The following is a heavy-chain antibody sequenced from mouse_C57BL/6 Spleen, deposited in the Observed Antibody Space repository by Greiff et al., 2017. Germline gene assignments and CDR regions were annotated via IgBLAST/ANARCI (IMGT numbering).Heavy chain of an antibody. J-gene: IGHJ2*01. D-gene: IGHD1-1*01. CDR3: ARSGSYGGDY. CDR2: IYPGDGDT. Sequence: VKLQESGAELVKPGASVKISCKASGYAFSSYWMTWVKQRPGKGLEWIGQIYPGDGDTNYNGKFKGKATLTADKSSSTAYMQLSSLTSEDSAVYFCARSGSYGGDYWGQGPTLTVSS. V-gene: IGHV1-80*01. CDR1: GYAFSSYW.